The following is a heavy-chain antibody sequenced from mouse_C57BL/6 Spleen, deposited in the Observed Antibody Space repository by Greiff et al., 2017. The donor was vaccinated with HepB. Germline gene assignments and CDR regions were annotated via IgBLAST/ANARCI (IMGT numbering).Heavy chain of an antibody. D-gene: IGHD2-10*01. V-gene: IGHV5-12*01. Sequence: DVKLVESGGGLVQPGGSLKLSCAASGFTFSDYYMYWVRQTPEKRLEWVASISNGGSSTYYPDTVKGRVTISRDNAKNTLYLHMSRLKSEDTAVYYCASPYFGNYGYFDVWGTGTTVTVSS. CDR2: ISNGGSST. J-gene: IGHJ1*03. CDR3: ASPYFGNYGYFDV. CDR1: GFTFSDYY.